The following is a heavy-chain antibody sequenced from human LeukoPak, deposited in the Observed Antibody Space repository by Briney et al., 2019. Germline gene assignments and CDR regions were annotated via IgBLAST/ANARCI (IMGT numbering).Heavy chain of an antibody. Sequence: GESLKISCKGSGYSFTYYWIAWVRQMPGKGLEWMGITYPGDSDTRYRPSFQGQVTISVDKSISTAYLQWSSLKASDTAMYYCARQDGNSKYYFDYWGQGTLVTVSS. V-gene: IGHV5-51*01. D-gene: IGHD1-1*01. J-gene: IGHJ4*02. CDR2: TYPGDSDT. CDR3: ARQDGNSKYYFDY. CDR1: GYSFTYYW.